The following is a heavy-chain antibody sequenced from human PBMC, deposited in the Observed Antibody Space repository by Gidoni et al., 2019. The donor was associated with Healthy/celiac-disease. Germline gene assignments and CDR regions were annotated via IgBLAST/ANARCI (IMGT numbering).Heavy chain of an antibody. J-gene: IGHJ4*02. V-gene: IGHV3-73*01. CDR2: IRSKANSDAT. Sequence: EVQLVESGGGWVQPGGSLKLSCAASGFTFSGSAMHWVRQASGKGLEWVGRIRSKANSDATAYAASVKGRFTISRDDSKNTAYLQMNSLKTEDTAVYYCTRLVTATPPDYWGQGTLVTVSS. CDR3: TRLVTATPPDY. CDR1: GFTFSGSA. D-gene: IGHD2-21*02.